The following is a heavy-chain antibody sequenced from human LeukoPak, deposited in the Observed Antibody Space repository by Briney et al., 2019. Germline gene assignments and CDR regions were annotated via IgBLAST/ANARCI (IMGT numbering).Heavy chain of an antibody. J-gene: IGHJ4*02. CDR1: GFTFSSYA. D-gene: IGHD1-26*01. CDR3: AKDPLYSGSYYFDY. V-gene: IGHV3-23*01. Sequence: GGSLRLSWAASGFTFSSYAMSWVRQAPGKGLEWVSAISGSGGSTYYADSVKGRFTISRDNSKNTLYLQMNSLRAEDTAVYYCAKDPLYSGSYYFDYWGQGTLVTVSS. CDR2: ISGSGGST.